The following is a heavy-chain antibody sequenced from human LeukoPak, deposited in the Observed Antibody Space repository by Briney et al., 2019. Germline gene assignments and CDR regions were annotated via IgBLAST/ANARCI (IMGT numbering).Heavy chain of an antibody. Sequence: TLSLTCTVSGGSISSGGYHWSWIRQHPGKGLEWIGYIYYSGSTYYNPSLKSRVTISVDTSKNQFSLKLSSVTAADTAVYYCARVSYSGSYGVDYWGQGTLVTVSS. V-gene: IGHV4-31*03. CDR1: GGSISSGGYH. CDR3: ARVSYSGSYGVDY. CDR2: IYYSGST. J-gene: IGHJ4*02. D-gene: IGHD1-26*01.